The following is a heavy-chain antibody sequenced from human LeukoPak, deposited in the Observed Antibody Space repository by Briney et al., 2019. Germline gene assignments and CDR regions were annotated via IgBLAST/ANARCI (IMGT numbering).Heavy chain of an antibody. Sequence: PGGSLRLSCAASGFTFSSYGMHWVRQAPGKGLEWVAVISYDGSNKYYADSVKGRFTISRDNSKNTLYLQMNSLRAEDTAAYYCAKQDTSGSFDYWGQGTLVTVSS. CDR1: GFTFSSYG. D-gene: IGHD3-22*01. CDR2: ISYDGSNK. CDR3: AKQDTSGSFDY. V-gene: IGHV3-30*18. J-gene: IGHJ4*02.